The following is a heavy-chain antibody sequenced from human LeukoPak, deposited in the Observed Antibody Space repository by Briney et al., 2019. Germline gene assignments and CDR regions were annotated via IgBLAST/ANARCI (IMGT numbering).Heavy chain of an antibody. J-gene: IGHJ6*03. CDR3: ARAFYDSSGYTVWYYYYYMDV. CDR2: INHSGST. V-gene: IGHV4-34*01. D-gene: IGHD3-22*01. CDR1: GGSFSGYY. Sequence: PSETLSLTCAVYGGSFSGYYWSWIRQPPGKGLEWIGEINHSGSTNYNPSLKSRVTISVDTSKNQFSLKLSSVTAADTAVYYCARAFYDSSGYTVWYYYYYMDVWGKGTTVTISS.